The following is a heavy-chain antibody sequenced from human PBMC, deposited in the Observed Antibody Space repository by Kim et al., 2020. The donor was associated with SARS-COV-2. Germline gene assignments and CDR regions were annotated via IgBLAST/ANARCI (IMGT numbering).Heavy chain of an antibody. D-gene: IGHD6-13*01. CDR1: GGSISSYY. J-gene: IGHJ6*02. Sequence: SETLSLTCTVSGGSISSYYWSWIRQPPGKGLEWIGYIYYSGSTNYNPSLKSRVTISVDTSKNQFSLKLSSVTAADTAVYYCARHRSFPGIAAAGIPPWGMDVWGQGTTVTVSS. CDR2: IYYSGST. CDR3: ARHRSFPGIAAAGIPPWGMDV. V-gene: IGHV4-59*08.